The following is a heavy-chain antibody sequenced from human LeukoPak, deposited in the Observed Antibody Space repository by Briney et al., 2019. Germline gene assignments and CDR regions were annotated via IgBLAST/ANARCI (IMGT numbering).Heavy chain of an antibody. CDR2: VNWNGSST. CDR3: ARAPGVRYYYYMDV. Sequence: GGSLRLSCTASGFAFDDYGMTWVRQAPGKGLERVSGVNWNGSSTGYADSVKGRFTISRDNAKNSLYLQMNSLRAEDTALYYCARAPGVRYYYYMDVWGKGTTVTVSS. J-gene: IGHJ6*03. V-gene: IGHV3-20*04. CDR1: GFAFDDYG. D-gene: IGHD2-8*01.